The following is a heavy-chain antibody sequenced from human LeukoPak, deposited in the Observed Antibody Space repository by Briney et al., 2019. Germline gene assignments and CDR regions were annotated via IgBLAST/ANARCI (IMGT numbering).Heavy chain of an antibody. CDR2: IYYSGST. J-gene: IGHJ3*02. CDR1: GGSFSGYY. CDR3: ARRESLSTPDAFDI. Sequence: SETLSLTCAVYGGSFSGYYWGWIRQPPGKGLEWIGSIYYSGSTYYNPSLKSRVTISVDTSKNQFSLKVSSVTAADTAVYYCARRESLSTPDAFDIWGQGTMVTVSS. D-gene: IGHD3-3*01. V-gene: IGHV4-39*01.